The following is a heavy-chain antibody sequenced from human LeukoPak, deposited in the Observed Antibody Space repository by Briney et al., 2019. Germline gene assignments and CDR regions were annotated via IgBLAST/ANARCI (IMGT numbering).Heavy chain of an antibody. CDR3: ARERGSSSWFLDD. D-gene: IGHD6-13*01. CDR2: IWYDGSKD. CDR1: GFTFRSYG. Sequence: PGGSLRLSCAASGFTFRSYGMHWVRQAPGKGLEWVAVIWYDGSKDYYGDSVKGRFTISRDNAKDTLYLQMNNLGVEDTAVYYCARERGSSSWFLDDWGQGTLVTVSS. V-gene: IGHV3-33*01. J-gene: IGHJ4*02.